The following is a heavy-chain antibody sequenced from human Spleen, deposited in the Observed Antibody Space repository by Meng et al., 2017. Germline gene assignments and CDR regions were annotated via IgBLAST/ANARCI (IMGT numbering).Heavy chain of an antibody. J-gene: IGHJ4*02. Sequence: SETLSLTCSVSGASITTYYWGWIRQPPGKGLEWIGSIYHSGSTYYNPSLKSRVTISVDTSKNQFSLKLSSVTAADTAVYYCARGRDGYNLVYFDYWGQGTLVTVSS. D-gene: IGHD5-24*01. V-gene: IGHV4-38-2*02. CDR1: GASITTYY. CDR3: ARGRDGYNLVYFDY. CDR2: IYHSGST.